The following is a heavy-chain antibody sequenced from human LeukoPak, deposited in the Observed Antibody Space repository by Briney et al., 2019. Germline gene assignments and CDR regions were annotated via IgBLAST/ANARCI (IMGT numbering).Heavy chain of an antibody. CDR2: INPNSGGT. CDR3: ARDTRKAAGPDY. V-gene: IGHV1-2*02. CDR1: GYTFTGYY. Sequence: ASVRVSCKASGYTFTGYYMHWVRQAPGQGLEWMGWINPNSGGTNYAQKFQGRVTMTRDTSISTAYMELSRLRSDDTAVYYCARDTRKAAGPDYWGQGTLVTVSS. D-gene: IGHD6-13*01. J-gene: IGHJ4*02.